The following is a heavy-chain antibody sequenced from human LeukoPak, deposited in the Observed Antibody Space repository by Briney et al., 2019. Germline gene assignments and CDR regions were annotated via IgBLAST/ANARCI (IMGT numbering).Heavy chain of an antibody. D-gene: IGHD7-27*01. CDR3: VGGAPNWGFDF. CDR2: IIPIFGTA. V-gene: IGHV1-69*13. CDR1: GGTFSIYA. J-gene: IGHJ4*02. Sequence: ASVTVSCTASGGTFSIYAISWVRRAPGQGLEWMGGIIPIFGTANYAQKFQGRVTITADESTSTAYMELSSLRSEDTAVYYCVGGAPNWGFDFWGQGTLVIVSS.